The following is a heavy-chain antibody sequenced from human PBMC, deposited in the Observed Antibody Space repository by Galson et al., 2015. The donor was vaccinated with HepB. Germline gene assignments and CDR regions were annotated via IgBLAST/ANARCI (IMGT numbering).Heavy chain of an antibody. CDR3: ATVRGVVGYQLRSYFDP. V-gene: IGHV4-39*07. J-gene: IGHJ5*02. Sequence: LSLTCTISGASITTTRYYWVWIRQPPGKGLEWIGTIYYSGDTYYNPSLRRRVTMSVDTSKNQFSLRLRSVTAADTAVYYCATVRGVVGYQLRSYFDPWGQGTQVTVSS. CDR1: GASITTTRYY. CDR2: IYYSGDT. D-gene: IGHD2-2*01.